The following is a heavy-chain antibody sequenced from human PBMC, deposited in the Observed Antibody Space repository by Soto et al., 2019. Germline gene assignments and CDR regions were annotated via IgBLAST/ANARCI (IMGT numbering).Heavy chain of an antibody. CDR2: IYYSGST. Sequence: SETLSLTCTVSGGSISSSSYYWGWIRQPPGKGLEWIGSIYYSGSTYYNPSLKSRVTISVDTSKNQFSLKLSSVTAADTAVYYCARHRLLLHRATDSNWFDPWGQGTLVTVSS. J-gene: IGHJ5*02. D-gene: IGHD2-15*01. V-gene: IGHV4-39*01. CDR3: ARHRLLLHRATDSNWFDP. CDR1: GGSISSSSYY.